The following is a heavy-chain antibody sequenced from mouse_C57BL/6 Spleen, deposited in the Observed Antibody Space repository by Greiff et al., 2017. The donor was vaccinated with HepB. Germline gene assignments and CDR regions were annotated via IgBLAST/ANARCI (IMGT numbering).Heavy chain of an antibody. Sequence: VQLQQSGAELVKAGASVKMSCKASGYTFTSYWMHWVKQRLGQGLEWFAETNPTNGRTYYNEKFKSKVTLTVDKSSSTAYMLLSGPTFEDSAVYYCARIKKIVATYFDYWGQGTTLIVSS. D-gene: IGHD1-1*01. CDR1: GYTFTSYW. CDR2: TNPTNGRT. J-gene: IGHJ2*01. CDR3: ARIKKIVATYFDY. V-gene: IGHV1S81*02.